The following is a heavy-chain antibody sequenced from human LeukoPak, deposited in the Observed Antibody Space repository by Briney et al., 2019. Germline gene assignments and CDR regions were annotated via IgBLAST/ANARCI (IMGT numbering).Heavy chain of an antibody. D-gene: IGHD3-10*01. CDR3: ARTYYYGSGSHPAPFDI. CDR1: GGSISSGSYY. V-gene: IGHV4-61*02. Sequence: SETLSLTCTVSGGSISSGSYYWSWIRQPAGKGLEWIGRIYTSGSTNYNPSLKSRVTISVDTSKNQFSLKLSSVTAADTAVYYCARTYYYGSGSHPAPFDIWGQGTMVTVSS. CDR2: IYTSGST. J-gene: IGHJ3*02.